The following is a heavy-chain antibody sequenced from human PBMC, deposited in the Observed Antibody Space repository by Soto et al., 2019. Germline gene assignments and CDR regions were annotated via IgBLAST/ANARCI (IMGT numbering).Heavy chain of an antibody. V-gene: IGHV3-23*01. Sequence: EVPLLESGGGLVQPGGSLRLSCAASGFTFSSYAMRWVRQAPGKRLEWVSAISGSGDSTYYADSVKGRFTTSRDNSKNTLYLQMNSLRAEDTAVYYCARRGSGSYYDYWGQGTLVTVSS. CDR3: ARRGSGSYYDY. J-gene: IGHJ4*02. D-gene: IGHD1-26*01. CDR2: ISGSGDST. CDR1: GFTFSSYA.